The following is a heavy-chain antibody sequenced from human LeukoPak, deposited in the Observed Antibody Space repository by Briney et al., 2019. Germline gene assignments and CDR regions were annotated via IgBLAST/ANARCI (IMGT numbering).Heavy chain of an antibody. CDR3: ARDGPGDQVDY. CDR2: ISSGSSAI. CDR1: GFTFSYYS. J-gene: IGHJ4*02. V-gene: IGHV3-48*02. Sequence: GGSLRLSCAVSGFTFSYYSMNWVRQAPGKGLEWVSYISSGSSAIYYADSVKGRFTISRDNAKNSLYPQMNSLRDEDTAVYYCARDGPGDQVDYWGQGTLVTVSS. D-gene: IGHD1-14*01.